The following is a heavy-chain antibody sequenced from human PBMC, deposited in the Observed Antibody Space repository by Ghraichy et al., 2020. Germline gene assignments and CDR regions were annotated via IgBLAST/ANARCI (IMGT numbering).Heavy chain of an antibody. CDR3: AHRLTARVTHLIYFDY. J-gene: IGHJ4*02. D-gene: IGHD4-17*01. Sequence: SGPTLVKPTQTLTLTCTFSGFSLSTSGVGVGWIRQPPGKALEWLALIYWNDDKRYSPSLKSRLTITKDTSKNQVVLTMTNMDPVDTATYYCAHRLTARVTHLIYFDYWGQGTLVTVSS. V-gene: IGHV2-5*01. CDR1: GFSLSTSGVG. CDR2: IYWNDDK.